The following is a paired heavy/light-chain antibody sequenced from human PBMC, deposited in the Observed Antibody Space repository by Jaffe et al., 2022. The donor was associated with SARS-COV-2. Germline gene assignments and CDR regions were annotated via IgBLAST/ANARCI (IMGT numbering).Light chain of an antibody. V-gene: IGKV1-9*01. Sequence: DIQLTQSPSFLSASVGDRVTITCRASQGISSHLAWYQQKPGKAPNLLIYGASNLESGVPSRFSGSVSGTEFTLTISSLQPEDFATYYCEQLKSYPLTFGGGTKVEIK. J-gene: IGKJ4*01. CDR3: EQLKSYPLT. CDR1: QGISSH. CDR2: GAS.
Heavy chain of an antibody. D-gene: IGHD5-12*01. CDR3: AKGGGYGYNAVFDY. J-gene: IGHJ4*02. CDR1: GITFSSYA. CDR2: ISSSGANT. V-gene: IGHV3-23*04. Sequence: EVRLVESGGGLVQPGGSLRLSCAASGITFSSYAMNWVRQAPGKGLEWVSAISSSGANTYYADSVKGRFTISRDTSKNTLWLQMNSLRAEDTAVYFCAKGGGYGYNAVFDYWGQGTLVTVSS.